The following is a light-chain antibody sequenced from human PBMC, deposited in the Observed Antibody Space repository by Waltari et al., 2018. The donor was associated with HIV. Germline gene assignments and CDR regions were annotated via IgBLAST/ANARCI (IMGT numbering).Light chain of an antibody. J-gene: IGLJ2*01. CDR1: SSDVGKYNL. V-gene: IGLV2-14*02. CDR2: EVS. CDR3: TSYTSTTSVI. Sequence: QSALTQPASVSGSRGQSITISCTGTSSDVGKYNLVSWYQQHPGKAPKLIIYEVSNRPSGVSNRFSGSKSGNTASLTISGIQAEDEADYYCTSYTSTTSVIFGGGTRLTV.